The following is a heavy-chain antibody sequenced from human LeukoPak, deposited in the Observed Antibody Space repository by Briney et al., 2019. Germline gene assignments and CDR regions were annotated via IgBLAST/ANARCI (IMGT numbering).Heavy chain of an antibody. CDR1: GFTLISND. D-gene: IGHD2-15*01. CDR2: IDGGTT. CDR3: TRDREWSREVVVATPLY. V-gene: IGHV3-38-3*01. Sequence: GGSLRLSCAASGFTLISNDMSWVRQAPGKGLEWVSSIDGGTTYYADSRKGRFSISRDNSENPLRLQMNSLRIEDTAVYYCTRDREWSREVVVATPLYWGQGTLVIVSS. J-gene: IGHJ4*02.